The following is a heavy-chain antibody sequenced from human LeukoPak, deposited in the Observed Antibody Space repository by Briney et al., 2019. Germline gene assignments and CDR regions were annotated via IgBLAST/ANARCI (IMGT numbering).Heavy chain of an antibody. V-gene: IGHV1-24*01. Sequence: ASVKVSCKVSGYTLTELSMHWVRQAPGKGLEWMGGFDPEDGETIYAQKFQGRVTMTEDTSTDTAYMELRSLRSDDTAVYYCARSSVIAAAGVFDYWGQGTLVTVSS. CDR3: ARSSVIAAAGVFDY. D-gene: IGHD6-13*01. CDR1: GYTLTELS. CDR2: FDPEDGET. J-gene: IGHJ4*02.